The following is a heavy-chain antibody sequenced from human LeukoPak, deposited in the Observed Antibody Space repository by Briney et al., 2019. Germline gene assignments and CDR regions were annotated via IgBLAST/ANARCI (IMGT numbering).Heavy chain of an antibody. CDR1: GITLSNYG. CDR3: AKRGIVIRAVIIIGFHKEAYYFDY. Sequence: GGSLRLSCVVSGITLSNYGMSWVRQAPGKGLEWVSGISERGGSTNYAASVKGRFIISRDTSKNTVYLQMNSLRVEDTAVYFCAKRGIVIRAVIIIGFHKEAYYFDYWGQGILVTVSS. J-gene: IGHJ4*02. D-gene: IGHD3-10*01. CDR2: ISERGGST. V-gene: IGHV3-23*01.